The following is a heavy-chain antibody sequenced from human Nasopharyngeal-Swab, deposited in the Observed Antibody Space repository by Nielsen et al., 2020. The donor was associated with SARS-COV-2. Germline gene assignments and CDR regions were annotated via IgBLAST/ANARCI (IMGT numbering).Heavy chain of an antibody. CDR2: ISSSSSYI. CDR3: ARGGPSGSYYDY. D-gene: IGHD1-26*01. J-gene: IGHJ4*02. V-gene: IGHV3-21*01. Sequence: GESLKISCAASGFTFSSYSMNWVRQAPGKGLEWVSSISSSSSYIYYADSVKGRFTISRDNAKNSLYLQMNSLRAEDTAVYYCARGGPSGSYYDYWGQGTLVTVSS. CDR1: GFTFSSYS.